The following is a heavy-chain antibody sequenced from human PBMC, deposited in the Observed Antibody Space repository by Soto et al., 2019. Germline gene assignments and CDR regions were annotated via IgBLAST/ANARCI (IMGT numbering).Heavy chain of an antibody. Sequence: SQTLSLTCAISGDSVSNIDAVWNWIRQSPSRGLEWLGRTYYRSRWHNEYALSVKSRMTINPDTSRNQFSLQLSSVTAADTAVYYCARGPPFYWGQGTLVTVSS. CDR3: ARGPPFY. CDR1: GDSVSNIDAV. J-gene: IGHJ4*02. CDR2: TYYRSRWHN. V-gene: IGHV6-1*01.